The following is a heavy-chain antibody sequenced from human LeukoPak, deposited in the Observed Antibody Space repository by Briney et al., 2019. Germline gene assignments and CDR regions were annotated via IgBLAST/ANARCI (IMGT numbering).Heavy chain of an antibody. V-gene: IGHV1-46*01. CDR1: GYTFTSHQ. J-gene: IGHJ4*02. CDR2: INPNGGGT. Sequence: EASVKVSCKASGYTFTSHQMHWVRQAPGQGLEWMGIINPNGGGTTYAPKFQGRVTMTRDMSTSTVYMELSSLRSEDTALYYCARGPWFYSGYPSYYFDHWGQGTLVTVSS. D-gene: IGHD5-12*01. CDR3: ARGPWFYSGYPSYYFDH.